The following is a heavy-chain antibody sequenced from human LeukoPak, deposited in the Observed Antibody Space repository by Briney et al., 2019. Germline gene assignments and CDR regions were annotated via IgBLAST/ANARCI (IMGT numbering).Heavy chain of an antibody. D-gene: IGHD5-24*01. Sequence: ASVKVSCKASGYTFTSYDINWVRQATGQGLEWMGWINPNSGGTNYAQKFQGRVTMTRDTSISTAYMELSRLRSDDTAVYYCARGGAGYNPSYYYYYYMDVWGKGTTVTISS. J-gene: IGHJ6*03. CDR3: ARGGAGYNPSYYYYYYMDV. CDR1: GYTFTSYD. CDR2: INPNSGGT. V-gene: IGHV1-2*02.